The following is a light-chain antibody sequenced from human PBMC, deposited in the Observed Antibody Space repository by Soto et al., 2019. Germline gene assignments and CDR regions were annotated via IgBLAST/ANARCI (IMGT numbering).Light chain of an antibody. CDR2: DVS. CDR3: CSYAGSYTFVV. J-gene: IGLJ2*01. Sequence: QSALTQPRSVSGSPEQSVTISCTGSSSDVGDYNYVSWYQRHPGKAPKLMIYDVSKRPSGVPDRFSGSKSGNTASLTISGLQAEDEADYYCCSYAGSYTFVVFGGGTKLTVL. CDR1: SSDVGDYNY. V-gene: IGLV2-11*01.